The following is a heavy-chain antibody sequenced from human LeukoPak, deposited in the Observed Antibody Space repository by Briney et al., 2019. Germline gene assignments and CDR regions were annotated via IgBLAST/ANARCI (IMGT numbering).Heavy chain of an antibody. CDR2: INYRGGT. Sequence: PSETLSLTCTVSGASITNSAYHWGWIRQPPGKGLEWIGSINYRGGTHYNPSLKSRVTISADKSKNQSSLKLSSVTAADTAVYYCARLWSTDCCGGTCPHQPNYWGQGTLVTVSS. CDR1: GASITNSAYH. J-gene: IGHJ4*02. D-gene: IGHD2-15*01. V-gene: IGHV4-39*01. CDR3: ARLWSTDCCGGTCPHQPNY.